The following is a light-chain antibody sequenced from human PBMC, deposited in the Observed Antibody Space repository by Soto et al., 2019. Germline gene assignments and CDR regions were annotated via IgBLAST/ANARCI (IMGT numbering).Light chain of an antibody. Sequence: QSALTQPASVSGSPGQSITISCTGTSSDVGGYNYVSWYQQPPGKAPKLMIYEVSYRPSGVSNRFSGSKSGNTASLTISGLQAEDEANYYCSSDTSSSIPGVFGGGTKLTVL. J-gene: IGLJ2*01. CDR1: SSDVGGYNY. CDR2: EVS. V-gene: IGLV2-14*01. CDR3: SSDTSSSIPGV.